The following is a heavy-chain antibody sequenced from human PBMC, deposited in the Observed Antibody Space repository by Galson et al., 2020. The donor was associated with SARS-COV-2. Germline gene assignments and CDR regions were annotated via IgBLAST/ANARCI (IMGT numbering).Heavy chain of an antibody. J-gene: IGHJ3*02. Sequence: SQTLSLTCAVSGGSISSGGYSWSWIRQPPGKGLDWIGYIYYSGSTYYNPSRTSRVTISVDTSKNQFSLKLSSVTAADTAVYYCARASSSWYSDAFDIWGQGTMVTVSS. CDR1: GGSISSGGYS. CDR2: IYYSGST. D-gene: IGHD6-13*01. CDR3: ARASSSWYSDAFDI. V-gene: IGHV4-30-4*07.